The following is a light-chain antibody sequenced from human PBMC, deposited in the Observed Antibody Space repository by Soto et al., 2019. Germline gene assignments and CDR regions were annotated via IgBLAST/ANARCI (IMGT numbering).Light chain of an antibody. Sequence: DIQMTQSPSSLSASVGDRVTITCRASQTISTYLNWYQQRPGKDSNLMIYASSSLQSGVPPRFSGGGSGTDFTLTISSLQPEDFATYYCQKTYSIPITFGQGTRLEIK. CDR2: ASS. CDR1: QTISTY. V-gene: IGKV1-39*01. CDR3: QKTYSIPIT. J-gene: IGKJ5*01.